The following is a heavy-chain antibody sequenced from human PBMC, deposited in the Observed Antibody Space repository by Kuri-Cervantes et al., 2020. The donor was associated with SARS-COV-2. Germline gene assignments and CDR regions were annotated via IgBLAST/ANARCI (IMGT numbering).Heavy chain of an antibody. D-gene: IGHD5-24*01. Sequence: ESLKISCTVSGGSISSYYWSWIRQPPGKGLEWIGYIYYSGSTNYNPSLKSRVTIPVDTSKNQFSLKLSSVTAADTAVYYCARTIRDGYNGHYFDYWGQGTLVTVSS. CDR3: ARTIRDGYNGHYFDY. CDR2: IYYSGST. J-gene: IGHJ4*02. V-gene: IGHV4-59*01. CDR1: GGSISSYY.